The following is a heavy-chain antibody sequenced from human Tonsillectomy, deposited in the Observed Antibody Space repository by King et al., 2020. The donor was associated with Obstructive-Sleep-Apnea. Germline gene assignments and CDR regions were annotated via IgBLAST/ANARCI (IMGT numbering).Heavy chain of an antibody. Sequence: VQLVESGGGVVQPGRSLRLSCAASGFTFSNYAMHWVRQAPGKGLEWVAVISYDGSNKYYADSVKGRFTISRDNSKNTLFLQMNSLRAEDTAVYYCARDGRYYDFWSGYPRSGLQPNYFDYWGQGTLVTVSS. CDR1: GFTFSNYA. V-gene: IGHV3-30*01. CDR2: ISYDGSNK. J-gene: IGHJ4*02. D-gene: IGHD3-3*01. CDR3: ARDGRYYDFWSGYPRSGLQPNYFDY.